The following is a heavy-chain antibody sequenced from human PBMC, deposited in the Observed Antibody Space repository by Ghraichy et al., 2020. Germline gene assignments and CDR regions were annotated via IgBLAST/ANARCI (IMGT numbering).Heavy chain of an antibody. CDR3: AGEQVVAALIGY. CDR1: GGSISSGDYY. CDR2: IYYSGST. D-gene: IGHD2-15*01. Sequence: SETLSLTCTVSGGSISSGDYYWSWLRPHPGKGLEWIGYIYYSGSTYYNPSLKSRVTISVDTSKNQFSLKLSSVTAADTAVYYSAGEQVVAALIGYWGQGNLVTVSS. J-gene: IGHJ4*02. V-gene: IGHV4-31*03.